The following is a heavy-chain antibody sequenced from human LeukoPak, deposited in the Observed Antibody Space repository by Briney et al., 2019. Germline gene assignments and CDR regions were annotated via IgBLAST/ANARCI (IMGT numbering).Heavy chain of an antibody. V-gene: IGHV4-34*01. CDR2: VNHSGST. Sequence: SETLSLTCAVYGGSFSGYYWSWIRQPPGKGLEWTGEVNHSGSTNYNPSLKSRVTISVDTSKNQFSLKLTAVTAADTAVYYCARSPGSSDNWFDPWGQGTLVTVSS. J-gene: IGHJ5*02. CDR1: GGSFSGYY. D-gene: IGHD6-13*01. CDR3: ARSPGSSDNWFDP.